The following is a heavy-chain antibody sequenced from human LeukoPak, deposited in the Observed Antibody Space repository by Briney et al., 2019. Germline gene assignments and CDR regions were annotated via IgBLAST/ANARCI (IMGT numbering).Heavy chain of an antibody. Sequence: GGSLRLSCAASGFTFSDHYMDWVRQAPGKGLEWVGRSRNRANSYTTEYAASVKGRFTISRDDSKNSLYLQMNSLKTEDTAAYYCSREGGYSYGYVYYYYGMDVWGQGTTVTVSS. CDR1: GFTFSDHY. CDR2: SRNRANSYTT. D-gene: IGHD5-18*01. CDR3: SREGGYSYGYVYYYYGMDV. V-gene: IGHV3-72*01. J-gene: IGHJ6*02.